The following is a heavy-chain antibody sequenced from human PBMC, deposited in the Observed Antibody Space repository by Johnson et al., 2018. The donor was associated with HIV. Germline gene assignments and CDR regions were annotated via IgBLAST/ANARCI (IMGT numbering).Heavy chain of an antibody. J-gene: IGHJ3*02. V-gene: IGHV3-7*01. CDR2: IKKDGSEK. Sequence: VQLVESGGGLVQPGGSLRLSCAASGFIISSYWMTWVRQAPGKGLEWVANIKKDGSEKYYVDSVKGRFTISRDNAKNSLYLQMNTLRAEDTAVYYCAREGAWEVRPGAFDIWGQGTMVTVSS. CDR1: GFIISSYW. D-gene: IGHD1-26*01. CDR3: AREGAWEVRPGAFDI.